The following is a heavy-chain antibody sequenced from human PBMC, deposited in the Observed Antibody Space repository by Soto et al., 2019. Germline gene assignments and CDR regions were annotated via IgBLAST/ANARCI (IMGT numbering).Heavy chain of an antibody. CDR1: GFTFSSCA. D-gene: IGHD3-10*01. CDR3: ARVRGNSGSYLGY. V-gene: IGHV3-30-3*01. Sequence: QVQLVESGGGVVQPGRSLRLSCAASGFTFSSCAMHWVRQAPGKGLEWVAVISYDGSNKYYEDSVKARFTISRDNSKNTLYLQMDSLRAEKPAVYYCARVRGNSGSYLGYWGQGTLFTVSS. CDR2: ISYDGSNK. J-gene: IGHJ4*02.